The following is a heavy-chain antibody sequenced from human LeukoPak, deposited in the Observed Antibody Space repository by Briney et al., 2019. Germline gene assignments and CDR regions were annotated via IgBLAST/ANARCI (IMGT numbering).Heavy chain of an antibody. CDR3: ARDLYGDFADS. Sequence: GASVKVSCKASGYTFTDYFMDWVRQAPGQGLEWMGRINPNNGGTYYAQRFQGRVTMTTDTSLSTAYLELSRLNSDDTAIYYCARDLYGDFADSWGQGTLVTVSS. V-gene: IGHV1-2*06. CDR2: INPNNGGT. J-gene: IGHJ4*02. CDR1: GYTFTDYF. D-gene: IGHD4-17*01.